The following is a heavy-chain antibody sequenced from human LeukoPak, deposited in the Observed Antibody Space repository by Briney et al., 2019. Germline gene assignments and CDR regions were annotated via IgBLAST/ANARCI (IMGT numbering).Heavy chain of an antibody. V-gene: IGHV1-18*01. CDR1: GYTFTNYA. D-gene: IGHD1-20*01. Sequence: GASVKLSCKAAGYTFTNYAIIWVRQAPGQGLGWMADFSAYNGKTEYAQKIQGSGTLTTDTPTNTAYMELSSLRADDTGVYYCAREFWCNDNNCYLGSFDIRGQGTVVTVSS. J-gene: IGHJ3*02. CDR2: FSAYNGKT. CDR3: AREFWCNDNNCYLGSFDI.